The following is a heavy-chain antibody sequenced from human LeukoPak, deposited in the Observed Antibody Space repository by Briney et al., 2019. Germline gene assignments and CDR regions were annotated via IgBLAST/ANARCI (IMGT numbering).Heavy chain of an antibody. CDR3: ARVSGWNPLQAAHLDY. V-gene: IGHV4-39*07. Sequence: SETLSLTCTVSGGSISSSSYYWGWLRQPPGKGLEWIGSIYYSGSTYYDPSLKSRVTTSVDTSKNQFSLKLSSVTAADTAVYYCARVSGWNPLQAAHLDYWGQGTLVTVSS. CDR1: GGSISSSSYY. CDR2: IYYSGST. D-gene: IGHD6-19*01. J-gene: IGHJ4*02.